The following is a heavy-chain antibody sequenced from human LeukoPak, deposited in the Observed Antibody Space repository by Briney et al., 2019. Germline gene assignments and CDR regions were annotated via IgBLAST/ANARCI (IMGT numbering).Heavy chain of an antibody. CDR1: GYTFTSYG. CDR3: ARARHGSGSYDYYYYYYMDV. V-gene: IGHV1-18*01. J-gene: IGHJ6*03. D-gene: IGHD3-10*01. CDR2: ISAYNGNT. Sequence: ASVKVSCKASGYTFTSYGISWVRQAPGQGLEWMGWISAYNGNTNYAQKLQGRVTMTTDTSTSTAYMELRSLRSDDTAVYYCARARHGSGSYDYYYYYYMDVWGKGTTVTISS.